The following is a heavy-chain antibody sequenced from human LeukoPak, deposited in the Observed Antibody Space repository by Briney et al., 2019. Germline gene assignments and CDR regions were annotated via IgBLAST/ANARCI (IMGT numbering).Heavy chain of an antibody. D-gene: IGHD3-9*01. CDR1: GYSISSGYF. Sequence: SETLSLTCAVSGYSISSGYFWVWIRQPPGKGLEWVGSIYHTGATYYNPSLRSPVTISVDTSKNEFSLELSSVTAADTAVYYCARDLGLTISDNWFDPWGQGTLVTVSS. CDR2: IYHTGAT. J-gene: IGHJ5*02. CDR3: ARDLGLTISDNWFDP. V-gene: IGHV4-38-2*02.